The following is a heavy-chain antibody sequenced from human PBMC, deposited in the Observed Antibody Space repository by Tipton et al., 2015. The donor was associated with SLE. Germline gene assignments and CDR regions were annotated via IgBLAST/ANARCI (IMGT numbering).Heavy chain of an antibody. Sequence: LRLSCTASGCSISSFYWNWIRQPPGKGLEWIGYIYYSGSTIYNPSLKSRVTISADKSKNQFFLKLSSVTAADTAVYYCAGDHLPGRSHCFMYVGARGTAVPLS. V-gene: IGHV4-59*01. J-gene: IGHJ6*03. CDR3: AGDHLPGRSHCFMYV. CDR2: IYYSGST. D-gene: IGHD3-10*01. CDR1: GCSISSFY.